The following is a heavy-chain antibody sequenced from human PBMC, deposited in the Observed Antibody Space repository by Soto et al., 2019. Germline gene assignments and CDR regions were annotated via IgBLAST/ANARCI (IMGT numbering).Heavy chain of an antibody. CDR1: GFTFSSYA. CDR2: ISGSGGST. D-gene: IGHD1-26*01. Sequence: EVQLLESGGGLVQPGGSLRLSCAASGFTFSSYAMGWVRQAPGKGLEWVSAISGSGGSTYYADYVKGRFTISRDNSKNTLFLQMNSLRAEDTAVYYCANYLTAVGATSPLDYWGQGTLVTVSS. J-gene: IGHJ4*02. CDR3: ANYLTAVGATSPLDY. V-gene: IGHV3-23*01.